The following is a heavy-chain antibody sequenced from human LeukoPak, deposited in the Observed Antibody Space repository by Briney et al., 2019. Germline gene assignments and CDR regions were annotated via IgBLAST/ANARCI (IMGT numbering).Heavy chain of an antibody. CDR1: GGSVSSGSYY. D-gene: IGHD6-19*01. CDR3: ARVSSYSSGWYDIDY. J-gene: IGHJ4*02. Sequence: PSETLSLTCTVSGGSVSSGSYYWSWIRQPPGEGLEWIGYIYYSGSTNYNPSLKSRVTISVDTSKNQFSLKLSSVTAADTAVYYCARVSSYSSGWYDIDYWGQGTLVTVSS. V-gene: IGHV4-61*01. CDR2: IYYSGST.